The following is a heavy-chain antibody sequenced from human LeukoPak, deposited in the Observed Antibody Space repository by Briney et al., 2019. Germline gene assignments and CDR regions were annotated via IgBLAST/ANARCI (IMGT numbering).Heavy chain of an antibody. V-gene: IGHV3-74*01. J-gene: IGHJ4*02. CDR2: LNSGGTST. Sequence: GGSLRLSCAASGFTLRTYYMLWLRQSPGKGLEWVSRLNSGGTSTGYADSVKGRFTISRDSAKNTLYLQMNSLRAQDTAVYYCARHPYGSSSYYFDRWGQGTLVSVSS. CDR1: GFTLRTYY. D-gene: IGHD1-26*01. CDR3: ARHPYGSSSYYFDR.